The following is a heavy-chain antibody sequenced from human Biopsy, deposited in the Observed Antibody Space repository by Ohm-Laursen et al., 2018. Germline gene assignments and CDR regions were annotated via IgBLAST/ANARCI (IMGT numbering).Heavy chain of an antibody. D-gene: IGHD6-13*01. J-gene: IGHJ6*02. CDR2: VDWDDYK. CDR3: ARTPILIVSAGLVYRHRRHLQGMDV. Sequence: TQPLTLTGSFSGCSLSARGMRASWIRQAPGKALEWLARVDWDDYKDYSASLQTKLSISKDTSNDQVVLTVNNVDPADTATYYCARTPILIVSAGLVYRHRRHLQGMDVWGQGIAVTVS. V-gene: IGHV2-70*04. CDR1: GCSLSARGMR.